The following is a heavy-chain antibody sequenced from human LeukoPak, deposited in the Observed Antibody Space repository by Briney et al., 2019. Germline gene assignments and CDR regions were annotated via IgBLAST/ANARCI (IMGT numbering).Heavy chain of an antibody. V-gene: IGHV3-33*01. CDR3: AREGASSSFGY. D-gene: IGHD6-13*01. J-gene: IGHJ4*02. CDR1: GFTFSSYG. CDR2: IWYDGSNK. Sequence: GGSLRLSCAASGFTFSSYGMHWVRQAPGKGLEWVAVIWYDGSNKYYADSVKGRFTISRDNSKNTLYLQMNSLRAEDTAVYYCAREGASSSFGYWGQGTLVTVSS.